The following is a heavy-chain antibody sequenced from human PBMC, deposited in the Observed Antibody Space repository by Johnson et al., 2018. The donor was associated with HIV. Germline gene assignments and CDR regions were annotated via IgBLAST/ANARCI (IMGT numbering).Heavy chain of an antibody. V-gene: IGHV3-NL1*01. CDR1: GFTFSSYG. CDR2: IYSGGST. D-gene: IGHD2-21*01. Sequence: VQLVESGGGVVQPGRSLRLSCAASGFTFSSYGMHWVRQAPGKGLEWVAVIYSGGSTYYADSVKGRFTISRDNSKNKLSLQMNSLRADDTGVYYCAKEIAVGDAFDIWGQGTMVTVSS. CDR3: AKEIAVGDAFDI. J-gene: IGHJ3*02.